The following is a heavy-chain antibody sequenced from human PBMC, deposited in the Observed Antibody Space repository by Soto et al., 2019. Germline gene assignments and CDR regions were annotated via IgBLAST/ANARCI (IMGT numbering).Heavy chain of an antibody. CDR3: ARDLLHYDFWSGYSASFYYGMDV. CDR2: ISDSGGTV. Sequence: PGGSLRLSCAASGFTFSSYEMNWVRQAPGQGLEWVSYISDSGGTVYYADSVKGRFTVSRDNAQNSVYLQMNSLRTEDTAVYYCARDLLHYDFWSGYSASFYYGMDVWGPGTTVTVSS. J-gene: IGHJ6*02. CDR1: GFTFSSYE. V-gene: IGHV3-48*03. D-gene: IGHD3-3*01.